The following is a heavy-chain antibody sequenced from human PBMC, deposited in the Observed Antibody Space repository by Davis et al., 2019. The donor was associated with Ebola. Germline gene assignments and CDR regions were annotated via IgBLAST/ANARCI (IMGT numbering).Heavy chain of an antibody. CDR2: IKQDGGEK. CDR1: GFIFSHYW. CDR3: ASGDGRGNSYDMDV. J-gene: IGHJ6*02. V-gene: IGHV3-7*03. D-gene: IGHD4-23*01. Sequence: GGSLRLSCAASGFIFSHYWMSWVRQAPGKVPEWVAIIKQDGGEKYYVDSVKGRFTISRDNAKNSLFLQMNSLRAEDTALYYCASGDGRGNSYDMDVWGQGTTVTVSS.